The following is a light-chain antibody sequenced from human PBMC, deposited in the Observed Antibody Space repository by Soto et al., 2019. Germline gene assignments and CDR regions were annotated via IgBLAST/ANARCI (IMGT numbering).Light chain of an antibody. CDR3: QQSRNWPRT. Sequence: EIVLTQSPATLSLSPGERATLSCRASQSVSRYLAWYQQKYGQAPRLLIYDASNRATGIPARFSGSGSGTDFTLTISSLEPEDFAVYYCQQSRNWPRTFGQGTKVDIK. CDR2: DAS. V-gene: IGKV3-11*01. J-gene: IGKJ1*01. CDR1: QSVSRY.